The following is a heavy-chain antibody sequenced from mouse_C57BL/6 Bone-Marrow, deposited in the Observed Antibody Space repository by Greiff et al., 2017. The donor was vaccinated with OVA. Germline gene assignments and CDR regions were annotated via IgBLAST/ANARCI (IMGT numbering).Heavy chain of an antibody. CDR2: IDPNSGGT. CDR1: GYTFTSYW. D-gene: IGHD1-1*01. CDR3: AGSGEFITTVVATDAMDY. V-gene: IGHV1-72*01. J-gene: IGHJ4*01. Sequence: VQLQQPGAELVKPGASVKLSCKASGYTFTSYWMHWVKQRPGRGLEWIGRIDPNSGGTKYNEKFKSKATLTVDNPSSTAYMQLSSLTSEDSAVYYCAGSGEFITTVVATDAMDYWGQGTSVTVSS.